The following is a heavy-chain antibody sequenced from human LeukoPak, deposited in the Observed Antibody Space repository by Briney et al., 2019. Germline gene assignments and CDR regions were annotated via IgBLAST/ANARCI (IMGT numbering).Heavy chain of an antibody. Sequence: SETLSLTCAVYGGSFSGYYWSWIRQPPGKGLEWIGEINHSGSTNYNPSLKSRVTISVDTSKNQFSLKLSSATAADTAVYYCATFDLDYWGQGTLVTVSS. J-gene: IGHJ4*02. V-gene: IGHV4-34*01. CDR3: ATFDLDY. CDR2: INHSGST. CDR1: GGSFSGYY.